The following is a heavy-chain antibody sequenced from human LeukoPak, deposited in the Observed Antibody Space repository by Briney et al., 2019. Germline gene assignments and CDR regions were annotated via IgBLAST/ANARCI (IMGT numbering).Heavy chain of an antibody. D-gene: IGHD6-19*01. J-gene: IGHJ3*02. CDR2: ISAYNGNT. CDR1: GYTFTSYG. Sequence: ASVKVSCKASGYTFTSYGISWVLQAPGQGLEWMGWISAYNGNTNYAQKLQGRVTMTTDTSTSTAYMELRSLRSDDTAVYYCARDHRGWDAFDIWGQGTMVTVSS. V-gene: IGHV1-18*01. CDR3: ARDHRGWDAFDI.